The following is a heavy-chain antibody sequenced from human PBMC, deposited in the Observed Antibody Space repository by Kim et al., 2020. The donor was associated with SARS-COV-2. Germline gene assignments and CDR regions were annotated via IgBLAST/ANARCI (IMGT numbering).Heavy chain of an antibody. Sequence: YADSVKGRFTISRDNSKNTLYLQMNSLRAEDTAVYYCAKYGFDWLFYFDCWGQRTLVTVSS. D-gene: IGHD3-9*01. CDR3: AKYGFDWLFYFDC. V-gene: IGHV3-23*01. J-gene: IGHJ4*02.